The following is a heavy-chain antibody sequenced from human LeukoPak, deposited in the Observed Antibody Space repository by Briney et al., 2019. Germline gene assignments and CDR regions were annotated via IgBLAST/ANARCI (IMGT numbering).Heavy chain of an antibody. CDR1: GGTFSSYS. J-gene: IGHJ4*02. Sequence: SVKASCKASGGTFSSYSFSWVRQAPGQGLEWMGRIIPILPITNYAQNFQGRVTITADKSTNTAYMELSSLRSEDTALYYCAVSRGYSNSFFDYWGQGTLVTVSS. D-gene: IGHD6-6*01. CDR3: AVSRGYSNSFFDY. CDR2: IIPILPIT. V-gene: IGHV1-69*02.